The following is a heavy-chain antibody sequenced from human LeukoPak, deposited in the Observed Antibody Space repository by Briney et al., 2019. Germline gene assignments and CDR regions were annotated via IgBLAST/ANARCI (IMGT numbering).Heavy chain of an antibody. CDR2: ISAYNGNT. V-gene: IGHV1-18*01. CDR1: GYTFTSYG. D-gene: IGHD3-9*01. CDR3: ARDQAATNTQVRFCLD. J-gene: IGHJ4*02. Sequence: ASVKVSCKASGYTFTSYGMSWVRQAPGQGLEWMGWISAYNGNTNFAQTLQGRFTMTTDTSTSTPYMDLRSLRSDDTAVYYCARDQAATNTQVRFCLDWGQGTLVTVSS.